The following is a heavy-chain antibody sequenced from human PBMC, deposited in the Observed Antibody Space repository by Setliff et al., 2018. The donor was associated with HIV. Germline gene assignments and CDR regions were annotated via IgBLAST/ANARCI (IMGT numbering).Heavy chain of an antibody. CDR1: GGSFSDYY. V-gene: IGHV4-34*01. CDR2: INHSGST. J-gene: IGHJ6*03. Sequence: PSETLSLTCAVYGGSFSDYYWNWIRQPPGKGLEWIGEINHSGSTNYNPSLKSRVTISLDTSKNQFSLKLSSVTAADTAVYYCARVSITYWYSIPTFYYYYMDVWGKGTKVTVSS. D-gene: IGHD2-15*01. CDR3: ARVSITYWYSIPTFYYYYMDV.